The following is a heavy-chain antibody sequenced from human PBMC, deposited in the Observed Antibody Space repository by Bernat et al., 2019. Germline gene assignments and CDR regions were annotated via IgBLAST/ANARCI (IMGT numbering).Heavy chain of an antibody. V-gene: IGHV2-5*02. CDR2: IYWDDDK. Sequence: QITLKESGPTLVKPTQTLTLTCTFSGFSLSTSGVGVGWIRQPPGKALEWLALIYWDDDKRYSPSLKSRLTITKDTSKNQVVLTMTNMDPVDTATYYCARGAAQAKGSNWFDPWGQGTLVTVSS. CDR1: GFSLSTSGVG. CDR3: ARGAAQAKGSNWFDP. J-gene: IGHJ5*02. D-gene: IGHD6-6*01.